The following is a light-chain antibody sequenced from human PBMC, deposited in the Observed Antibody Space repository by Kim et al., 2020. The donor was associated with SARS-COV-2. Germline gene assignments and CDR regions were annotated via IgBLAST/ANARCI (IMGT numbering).Light chain of an antibody. Sequence: GQRVTISCSGSSSNIGSNYVYWYQQLPGTAPKLLIYRNNQRPSGVPDRFSGSKSGTSASLAISGLRSEDEAVYYCAAWDDSLSGYVFGTGTKVTVL. V-gene: IGLV1-47*01. J-gene: IGLJ1*01. CDR1: SSNIGSNY. CDR3: AAWDDSLSGYV. CDR2: RNN.